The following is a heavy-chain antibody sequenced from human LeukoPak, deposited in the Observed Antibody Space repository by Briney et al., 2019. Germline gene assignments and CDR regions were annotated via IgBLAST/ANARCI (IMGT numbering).Heavy chain of an antibody. J-gene: IGHJ4*02. CDR1: KFTFSTYW. CDR2: IKASGSEK. D-gene: IGHD2-15*01. Sequence: PGGSLRLFCAASKFTFSTYWMSLVRQAPGKRLEWLANIKASGSEKYYVDSVKGRFTISRDNAKNSLYLQTNSLRVEDTAVYYCARGWGERGKCRGGTCNNPQFDYWGRGTLVTVSS. CDR3: ARGWGERGKCRGGTCNNPQFDY. V-gene: IGHV3-7*01.